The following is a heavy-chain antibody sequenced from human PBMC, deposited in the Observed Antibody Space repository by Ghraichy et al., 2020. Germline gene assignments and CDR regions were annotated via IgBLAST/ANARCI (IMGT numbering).Heavy chain of an antibody. CDR1: GFTFSSYG. CDR2: ISYDGSNK. V-gene: IGHV3-30*18. J-gene: IGHJ3*02. D-gene: IGHD6-19*01. Sequence: GGSLRLSCAASGFTFSSYGMHWVRQAPGKGLEWVAVISYDGSNKYYADSVKGRFTISRDNSKNTLYLQMNSLRAEDTAVYYCAKGRAVAGYHDAFDIWGQGTMVTVSS. CDR3: AKGRAVAGYHDAFDI.